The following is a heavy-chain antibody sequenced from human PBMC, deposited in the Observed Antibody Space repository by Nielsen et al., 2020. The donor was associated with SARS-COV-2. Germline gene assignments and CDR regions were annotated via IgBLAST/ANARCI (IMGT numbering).Heavy chain of an antibody. J-gene: IGHJ6*02. Sequence: ASVKVSCKASGYTFTSYDINWVRQATGQGLEWMGWMNPNSGNTGYAQKFQGRVTMTRNTSISTAYMELSSLRSEDTAVYYCARALGHSSGGKKYYYYGMDVWGQGTTVTVPS. V-gene: IGHV1-8*01. D-gene: IGHD6-19*01. CDR2: MNPNSGNT. CDR1: GYTFTSYD. CDR3: ARALGHSSGGKKYYYYGMDV.